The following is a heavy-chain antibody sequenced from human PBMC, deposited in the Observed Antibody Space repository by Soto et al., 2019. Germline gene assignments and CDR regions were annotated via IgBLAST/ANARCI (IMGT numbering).Heavy chain of an antibody. V-gene: IGHV5-51*01. CDR3: ARHGGRGHTSQDYYYYYYGMDV. Sequence: GESLKISCKGSGYSVTSYWIGWVRQMPGKGLEWMGIIYPGDSDTRYSPSFQGQVTISADKSISTAYLQWSSLKASDTAMYYCARHGGRGHTSQDYYYYYYGMDVWGQGTTVTVSS. J-gene: IGHJ6*02. D-gene: IGHD1-26*01. CDR1: GYSVTSYW. CDR2: IYPGDSDT.